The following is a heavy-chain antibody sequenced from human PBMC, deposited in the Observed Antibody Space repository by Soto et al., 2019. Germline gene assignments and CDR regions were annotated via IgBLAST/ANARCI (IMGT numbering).Heavy chain of an antibody. V-gene: IGHV4-59*01. Sequence: SETLSLTCTVSGGSISSYNWSWIRQPPGKGLEWIGYIYYSGSTNYNPSLKSRVTISVDTSKNQFSLKLSSVTAADTAVYYCARASPDYYDSSGYPTGFDPWGQGTLVTVSS. D-gene: IGHD3-22*01. CDR2: IYYSGST. CDR1: GGSISSYN. J-gene: IGHJ5*02. CDR3: ARASPDYYDSSGYPTGFDP.